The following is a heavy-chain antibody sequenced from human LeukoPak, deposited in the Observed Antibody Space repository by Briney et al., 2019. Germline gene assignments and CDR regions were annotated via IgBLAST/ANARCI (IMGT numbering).Heavy chain of an antibody. CDR2: ISSNDEK. J-gene: IGHJ4*02. D-gene: IGHD6-19*01. CDR1: GFSLSDAKMG. V-gene: IGHV2-26*01. CDR3: ARIGYSSSTPLWDY. Sequence: SGPTLVKPTETLTLTCTVSGFSLSDAKMGVSWIRQPPGKALEWLAHISSNDEKSYSTSLKSRLIISKDTSKSQVVLTMTNMDPVDTATYYCARIGYSSSTPLWDYWGQGILVTVS.